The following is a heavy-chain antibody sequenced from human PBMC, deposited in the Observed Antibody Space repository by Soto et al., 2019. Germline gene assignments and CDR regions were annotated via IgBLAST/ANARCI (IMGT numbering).Heavy chain of an antibody. CDR1: GFTFGDYA. CDR2: IRSKAHGGTT. D-gene: IGHD3-16*01. CDR3: AKHGSFLGTDF. Sequence: GGSLRLSCTASGFTFGDYAMSWFRQAPGKGLEWVGFIRSKAHGGTTEYAASVKGRFTISRDDSKSIAYLQMNSLKTEDTAVYYCAKHGSFLGTDFWCQGTLVTVSS. V-gene: IGHV3-49*03. J-gene: IGHJ4*02.